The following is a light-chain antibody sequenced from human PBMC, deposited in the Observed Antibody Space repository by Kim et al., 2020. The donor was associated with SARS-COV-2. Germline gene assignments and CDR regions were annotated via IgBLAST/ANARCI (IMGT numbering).Light chain of an antibody. Sequence: ASAGDRVSITCRASTGIRSYLAWYQQRPGKDPNLLIYAASTLQPGVPSRFSGSGSGTEFTLTINSLQSEDFATYYCQHYYSYPWTFGQGTKVDIK. CDR2: AAS. J-gene: IGKJ1*01. V-gene: IGKV1-8*01. CDR3: QHYYSYPWT. CDR1: TGIRSY.